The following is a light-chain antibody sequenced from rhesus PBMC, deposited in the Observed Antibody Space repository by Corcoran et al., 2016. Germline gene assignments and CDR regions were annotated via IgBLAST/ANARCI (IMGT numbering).Light chain of an antibody. CDR3: QQGNSFPPT. V-gene: IGKV3-35*01. CDR2: RTS. J-gene: IGKJ1*01. Sequence: EIVLTQSPTSMAVSQGERVTISCTASSSVSTTYLHWYQQTPGVLPRLLVYRTSILAFGVPARCRCSGSGTPYTLAINSREAEDAANYYCQQGNSFPPTFGQGTKVDIK. CDR1: SSVSTTY.